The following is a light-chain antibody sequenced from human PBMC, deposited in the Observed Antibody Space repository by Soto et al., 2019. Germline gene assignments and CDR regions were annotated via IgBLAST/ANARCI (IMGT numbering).Light chain of an antibody. J-gene: IGKJ2*01. CDR1: QSITTW. CDR2: DAS. Sequence: DIQMTQSPSTLSASVGDRVTITCRASQSITTWLAWYQQEPGKAPKLLIYDASSLESGVPSRFGGSGSGTGFTRTISSLQPDDLATDSCQQYNSDPYTFGQGSKLEIK. V-gene: IGKV1-5*01. CDR3: QQYNSDPYT.